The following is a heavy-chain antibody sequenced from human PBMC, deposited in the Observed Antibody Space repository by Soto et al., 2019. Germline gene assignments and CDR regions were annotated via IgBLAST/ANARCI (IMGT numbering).Heavy chain of an antibody. V-gene: IGHV3-23*01. CDR3: TTDLGGDILTVDTFDY. D-gene: IGHD3-9*01. J-gene: IGHJ4*02. Sequence: GGSLRLSCATSGFTFSSYAMSWVRQAPGEGLEWISAVSSIGGITYYTDSVKGRFTISRDNSKNTLYLQMNSLKTEDTAVYYCTTDLGGDILTVDTFDYWGQGTLVTVS. CDR2: VSSIGGIT. CDR1: GFTFSSYA.